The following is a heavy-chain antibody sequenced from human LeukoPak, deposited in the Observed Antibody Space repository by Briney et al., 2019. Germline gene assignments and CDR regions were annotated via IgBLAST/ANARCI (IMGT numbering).Heavy chain of an antibody. Sequence: SQTLSLTCAVSGGPVKSTDSFWTWIRQNPGKGLEWIGYIYYSGSTYYNPSLKSRVTISVDTSKNQFSLKLSSVTAADTAVYYCARLRYSSSSPPYYYYGMDVWGQGTTVTVSS. CDR3: ARLRYSSSSPPYYYYGMDV. V-gene: IGHV4-31*11. J-gene: IGHJ6*02. CDR1: GGPVKSTDSF. D-gene: IGHD6-6*01. CDR2: IYYSGST.